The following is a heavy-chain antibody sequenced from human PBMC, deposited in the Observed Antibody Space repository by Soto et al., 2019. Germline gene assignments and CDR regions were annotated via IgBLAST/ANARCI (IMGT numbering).Heavy chain of an antibody. D-gene: IGHD2-15*01. Sequence: PGESLKISCKGSGYSFSTYWIGWVRQIPGKGLEWMGLIFPGDSETTYSPSFQVHVSISADTSISTAFLQLNSLKTSDSAIYYCARQGPGSYWGQGTQVTVSS. CDR1: GYSFSTYW. J-gene: IGHJ4*02. CDR2: IFPGDSET. V-gene: IGHV5-51*01. CDR3: ARQGPGSY.